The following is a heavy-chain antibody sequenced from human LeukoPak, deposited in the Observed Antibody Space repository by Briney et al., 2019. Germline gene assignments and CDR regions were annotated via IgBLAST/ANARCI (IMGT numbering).Heavy chain of an antibody. J-gene: IGHJ5*02. Sequence: SETLSLTFAVYGGSFSGYHWSWIRQPPGNGPEWNGEINHSGSTNYNPSLKSRVTISVDTSKNQFSLKLSSVTAADTAVYYCARGVRRPYGSGVVNWFDPWGQGTLVTVSS. CDR1: GGSFSGYH. CDR3: ARGVRRPYGSGVVNWFDP. V-gene: IGHV4-34*01. CDR2: INHSGST. D-gene: IGHD3-10*01.